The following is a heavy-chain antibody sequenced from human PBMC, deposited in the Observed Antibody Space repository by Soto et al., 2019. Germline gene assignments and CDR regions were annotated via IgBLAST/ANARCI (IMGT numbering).Heavy chain of an antibody. D-gene: IGHD6-13*01. V-gene: IGHV1-69*01. Sequence: QVQLVQSGAEVKKPGSSVKVSCKASGGTFSSYAISWVRQAPGQGLEWMGGIIPICGTANYEQKFQGRVKIAADESTSTAYMELSSLRSEDTAVYYCAINPQQLVWVYFPHCGQGSLVTVSS. J-gene: IGHJ1*01. CDR3: AINPQQLVWVYFPH. CDR2: IIPICGTA. CDR1: GGTFSSYA.